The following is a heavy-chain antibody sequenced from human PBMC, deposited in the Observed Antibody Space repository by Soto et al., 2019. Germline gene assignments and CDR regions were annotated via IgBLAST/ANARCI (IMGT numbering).Heavy chain of an antibody. V-gene: IGHV1-18*01. CDR2: ISAYNGNT. D-gene: IGHD5-12*01. Sequence: QVQLVQSGAEVKKPGASVKVSCKASGYTFTSYGISWVRQAPGQGLEWMGWISAYNGNTNYAQKLQGRVTMTTDTSTSTAYIELRRLRTDDTAVDYCAGEGEWLRKPYYYYYYGMDVWGQGTTVTVSS. CDR3: AGEGEWLRKPYYYYYYGMDV. J-gene: IGHJ6*02. CDR1: GYTFTSYG.